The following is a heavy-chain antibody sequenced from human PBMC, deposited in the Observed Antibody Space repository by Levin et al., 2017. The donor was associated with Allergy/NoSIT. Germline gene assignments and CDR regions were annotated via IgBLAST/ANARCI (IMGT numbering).Heavy chain of an antibody. J-gene: IGHJ6*02. V-gene: IGHV3-21*01. CDR3: ARSHPLTGTTHFSYQDGMDV. CDR1: GFDFHIYI. D-gene: IGHD1/OR15-1a*01. Sequence: TGGSLRLSCEASGFDFHIYIMNWVRQAPGKGLEWLSSITTGSNYKYYVDSVRGRFVISRDNGRNSLYLQMNSLRAEDTAVYYCARSHPLTGTTHFSYQDGMDVWGQGTTVTVSS. CDR2: ITTGSNYK.